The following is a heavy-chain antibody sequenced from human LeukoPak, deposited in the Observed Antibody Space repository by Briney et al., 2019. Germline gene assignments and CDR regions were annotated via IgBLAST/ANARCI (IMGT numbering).Heavy chain of an antibody. Sequence: PVGSLRLSCAASGFTFSTYDMSWVRQAPGKGLEWVSSISSNSSYIYYADSVKGRFTISRDNAKNSLYLQMNSLRAEDTAVYYCARDTRRGYSDYWGQGTLVTVSS. J-gene: IGHJ4*02. CDR2: ISSNSSYI. CDR3: ARDTRRGYSDY. D-gene: IGHD3-3*01. CDR1: GFTFSTYD. V-gene: IGHV3-21*01.